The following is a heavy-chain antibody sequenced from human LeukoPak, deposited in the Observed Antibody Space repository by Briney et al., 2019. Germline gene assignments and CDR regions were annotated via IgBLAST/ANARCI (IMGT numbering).Heavy chain of an antibody. CDR1: GFDLNTYE. CDR3: ARGDPHADL. Sequence: PGGSLRLSCAASGFDLNTYEMNWVRQAPGKGLEWIADITISGHTKNYADSVKGRFTISRDNAGTSLYLQTNSLRVEDTGVYYCARGDPHADLWGQGTLVTVSS. J-gene: IGHJ5*02. CDR2: ITISGHTK. V-gene: IGHV3-48*03.